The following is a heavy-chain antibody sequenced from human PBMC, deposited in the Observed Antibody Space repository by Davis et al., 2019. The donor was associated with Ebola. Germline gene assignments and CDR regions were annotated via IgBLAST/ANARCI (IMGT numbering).Heavy chain of an antibody. CDR2: TYYSGST. CDR1: GGSISSYY. Sequence: MPGGSLRLSCTVSGGSISSYYWSWIRQPPGKGLEWIGYTYYSGSTNYNPSLKSRVTISVDTSKNQFSLKLSSVTAADTAVYYCARHHHNYYYGMDVWGQGTTVTVSS. V-gene: IGHV4-59*08. J-gene: IGHJ6*02. CDR3: ARHHHNYYYGMDV.